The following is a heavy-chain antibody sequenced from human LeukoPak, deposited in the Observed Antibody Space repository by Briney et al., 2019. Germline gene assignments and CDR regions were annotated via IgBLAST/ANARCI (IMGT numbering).Heavy chain of an antibody. CDR1: GFTFSSYE. J-gene: IGHJ3*02. CDR3: ARWYYYDSSGYPDAFDI. Sequence: PGGSLRLSCAASGFTFSSYEMNWVRQAPGKGLEWVSYISSSGSTIYYADSVKGRFTISRDNAENSLYLQMNSLRAEDTAVYYCARWYYYDSSGYPDAFDIWGQGTMVTVSS. D-gene: IGHD3-22*01. CDR2: ISSSGSTI. V-gene: IGHV3-48*03.